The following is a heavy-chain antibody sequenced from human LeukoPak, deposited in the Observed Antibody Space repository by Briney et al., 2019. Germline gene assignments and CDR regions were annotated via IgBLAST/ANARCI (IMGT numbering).Heavy chain of an antibody. CDR2: ISSSSSYI. V-gene: IGHV3-21*04. J-gene: IGHJ4*02. D-gene: IGHD2-15*01. CDR3: AKDPVVAAPDY. Sequence: GGSLRLSCAASGFTFSTYSMNWVRQAPGKGLKWVSSISSSSSYIYYADSVKGRFTISRDNSKNTLYLQMNSLRAEDTAVYYCAKDPVVAAPDYWGQGTLVTVSS. CDR1: GFTFSTYS.